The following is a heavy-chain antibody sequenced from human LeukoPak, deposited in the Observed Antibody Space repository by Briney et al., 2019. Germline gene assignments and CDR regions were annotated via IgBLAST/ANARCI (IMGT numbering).Heavy chain of an antibody. D-gene: IGHD5-12*01. CDR2: SIWNSGSI. V-gene: IGHV3-9*01. CDR1: GFTFDDYA. J-gene: IGHJ3*02. CDR3: AKQAISDAFDI. Sequence: PGGSLRLSCAASGFTFDDYAMHRVRQAPGKGLEWASGSIWNSGSIGYADSVTGRFTISRDKAKNSLYLQMNSLRAEDTALYYCAKQAISDAFDIWGQGTMVTVSS.